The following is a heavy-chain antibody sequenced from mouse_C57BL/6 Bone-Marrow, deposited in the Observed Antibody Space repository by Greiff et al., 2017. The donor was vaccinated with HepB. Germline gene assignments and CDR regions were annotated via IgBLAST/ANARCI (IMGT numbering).Heavy chain of an antibody. CDR2: ITHSGET. D-gene: IGHD1-1*01. CDR1: GFPITSGYY. J-gene: IGHJ3*01. Sequence: VKVVESGPGLVKPSQSLFLTCSITGFPITSGYYWIWIRQSPGKPLEWMGYITHSGETFYNPSLQSPISITRETSKNQFFLQLNSVTTEDTAMYYCAGVSDYYGSPLFAYWGQGTLVTVSA. CDR3: AGVSDYYGSPLFAY. V-gene: IGHV12-3*01.